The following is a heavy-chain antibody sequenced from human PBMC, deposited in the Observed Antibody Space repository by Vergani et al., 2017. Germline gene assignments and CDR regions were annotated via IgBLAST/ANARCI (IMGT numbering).Heavy chain of an antibody. J-gene: IGHJ4*02. V-gene: IGHV3-23*01. D-gene: IGHD6-19*01. Sequence: EVQLLESGGGLVQPGGSLRLSFAASGFTFSSYAMSWVRQAPGKGLEWVSAISGSGGSTYYADSVKGRFTISRDNSKNTLYLQMNSLRAEDTAVYYCAKDYSSGWAVYYFDYWGQGTLVTVSS. CDR2: ISGSGGST. CDR3: AKDYSSGWAVYYFDY. CDR1: GFTFSSYA.